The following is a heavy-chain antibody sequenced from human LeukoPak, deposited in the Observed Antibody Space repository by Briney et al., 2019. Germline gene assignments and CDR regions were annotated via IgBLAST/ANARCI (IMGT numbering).Heavy chain of an antibody. D-gene: IGHD3-10*01. J-gene: IGHJ6*03. CDR1: GYTFTSYG. V-gene: IGHV1-18*01. CDR2: ISAYNGNT. CDR3: ARGGGSGSYFYYYYYMDV. Sequence: ASVKVSCKASGYTFTSYGISWVRQAPGQGLEWMGWISAYNGNTNYAQKLQGRVTMTTDTSTSTAYMELRSLRSDDTAVYYCARGGGSGSYFYYYYYMDVWGKGTTVTVSS.